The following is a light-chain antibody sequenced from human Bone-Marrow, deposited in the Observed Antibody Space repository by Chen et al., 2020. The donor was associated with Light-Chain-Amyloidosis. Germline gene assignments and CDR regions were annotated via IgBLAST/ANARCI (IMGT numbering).Light chain of an antibody. Sequence: QSALTQPRSVSGSPGQSVTISCTGTSRDVGGYDSVSWYQQYPGKAPKLMIYDVSKRPSGVPDRFSASKSGNTASLTISGLQVEDEADYYCCSYAGIYWVFGGGTKLTVL. V-gene: IGLV2-11*01. CDR2: DVS. CDR3: CSYAGIYWV. J-gene: IGLJ3*02. CDR1: SRDVGGYDS.